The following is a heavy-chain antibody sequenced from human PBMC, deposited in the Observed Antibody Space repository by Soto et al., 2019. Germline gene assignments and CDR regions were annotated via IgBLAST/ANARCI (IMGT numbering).Heavy chain of an antibody. CDR1: GFTFSYYA. Sequence: WGSLRLSCATSGFTFSYYAMSWVRQAPGKGLEWVSSISDSVGSTYYADSVKGRFTISRDNSKDTLFLQINRLRVEDTAVYYCAKRPGDGYNYPDYWGQGTLVTVSS. CDR3: AKRPGDGYNYPDY. V-gene: IGHV3-23*01. CDR2: ISDSVGST. J-gene: IGHJ4*02. D-gene: IGHD5-12*01.